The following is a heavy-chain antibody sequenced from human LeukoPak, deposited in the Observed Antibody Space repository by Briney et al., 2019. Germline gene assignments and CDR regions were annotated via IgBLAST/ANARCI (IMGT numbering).Heavy chain of an antibody. CDR1: GFAFSSYW. CDR2: IKHVGNEK. J-gene: IGHJ4*02. D-gene: IGHD5-18*01. CDR3: VKGGWIHILDS. Sequence: GGSLRLSCTASGFAFSSYWMTWVRQAPGKGLEWVANIKHVGNEKYYVDSVVGRLTISRDNAKNSLFLQMNNVRVEDMAVYYCVKGGWIHILDSWGQGTLVTVSS. V-gene: IGHV3-7*01.